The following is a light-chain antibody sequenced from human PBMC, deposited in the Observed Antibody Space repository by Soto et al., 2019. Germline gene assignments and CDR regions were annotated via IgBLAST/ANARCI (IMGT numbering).Light chain of an antibody. CDR1: SSDVGGYNY. CDR2: DVS. J-gene: IGLJ3*02. V-gene: IGLV2-11*01. Sequence: QSALTQPRSVSGSPGQSVTISCTGTSSDVGGYNYVFWYQHHPGKAPKLMIYDVSKRPSGVPDRFSGSKSGNTASLTISGLQAEDEADYYCCSYAGSYPAFGGGTKLTVL. CDR3: CSYAGSYPA.